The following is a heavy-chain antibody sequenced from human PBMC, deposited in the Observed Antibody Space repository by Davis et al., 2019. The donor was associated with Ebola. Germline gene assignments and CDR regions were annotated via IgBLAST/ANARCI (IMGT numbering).Heavy chain of an antibody. Sequence: AASVKVSCKASGGTFSSYAISWVRQAPGQGLEWMGGIIPIFGTANYAQKFQGRVTITRDTSASTAYMELNSLRSEDTAVYYCARPERGSIQGRGDDAFDIWGQGTMVTVSS. D-gene: IGHD5-18*01. J-gene: IGHJ3*02. CDR1: GGTFSSYA. CDR3: ARPERGSIQGRGDDAFDI. V-gene: IGHV1-69*05. CDR2: IIPIFGTA.